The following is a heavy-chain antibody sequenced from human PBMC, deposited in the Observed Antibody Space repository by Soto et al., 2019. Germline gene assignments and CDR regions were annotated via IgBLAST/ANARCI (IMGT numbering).Heavy chain of an antibody. CDR2: IYHSGST. Sequence: QLQLQESGSGLVKPSQTLSLTCAVSGGSISSGGYSWSWIRQPPGKGLEWIGYIYHSGSTYYNPSLKGRVTISVDRSKNQFSLKLSSVTAADTAVYYCARGGYSSGWSGYYYYGMDVWGQGTTVTVSS. V-gene: IGHV4-30-2*01. CDR3: ARGGYSSGWSGYYYYGMDV. D-gene: IGHD6-19*01. CDR1: GGSISSGGYS. J-gene: IGHJ6*02.